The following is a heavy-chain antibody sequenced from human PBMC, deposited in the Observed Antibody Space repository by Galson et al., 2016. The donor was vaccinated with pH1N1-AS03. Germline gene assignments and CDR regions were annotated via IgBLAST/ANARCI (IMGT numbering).Heavy chain of an antibody. CDR1: GGSITNYY. Sequence: ETLSLTCTVSGGSITNYYWTWIRRTPGKELEWIGNLDHTGNTEYSPSLKTRVSISVDTSKNQLSLRLKSVKAADTAVYYCARQGQWLVEHYYYGMDVWGHGTTVTVSS. CDR2: LDHTGNT. CDR3: ARQGQWLVEHYYYGMDV. V-gene: IGHV4-59*08. J-gene: IGHJ6*02. D-gene: IGHD6-19*01.